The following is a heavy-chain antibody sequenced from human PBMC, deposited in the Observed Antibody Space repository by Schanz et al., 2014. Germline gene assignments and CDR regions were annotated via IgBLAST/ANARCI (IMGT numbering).Heavy chain of an antibody. CDR1: GASISSRDFY. CDR2: ISYSGRT. CDR3: ARVAEPGWFDP. J-gene: IGHJ5*02. D-gene: IGHD1-26*01. Sequence: QVQLQESGPGLVKPSQTLSLTCTVSGASISSRDFYWSWIRQFPGKGLEWIGYISYSGRTYYSPSLKSLLTMSVDTSKNQFSLRLSSVAAADTAVDYCARVAEPGWFDPWGQGTLVTVSS. V-gene: IGHV4-31*01.